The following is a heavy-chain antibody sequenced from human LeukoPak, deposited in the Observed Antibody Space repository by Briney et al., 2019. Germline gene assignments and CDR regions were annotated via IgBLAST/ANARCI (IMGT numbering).Heavy chain of an antibody. V-gene: IGHV3-30-3*01. Sequence: GGSLRLSCAASGFTFSSYAMHWVRQAPGKGLEWVAVISYDGSNKYYADSVKGRFTISRDNSKNTLYLQMNSLRAKDTAVYYCARDLEIGLISYFDYWGQGTLVTVSS. CDR1: GFTFSSYA. D-gene: IGHD3/OR15-3a*01. CDR2: ISYDGSNK. J-gene: IGHJ4*02. CDR3: ARDLEIGLISYFDY.